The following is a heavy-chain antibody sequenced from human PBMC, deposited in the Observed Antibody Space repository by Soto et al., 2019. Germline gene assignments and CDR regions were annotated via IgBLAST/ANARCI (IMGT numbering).Heavy chain of an antibody. Sequence: QVQLQESGPGLVKPSETLSLTCTVSGGSISSYYWSWIRQPPGKGLEWIGYIYYSGSTNYNPSLKGGVTLSVDTSQHPSSLKLSSVTAADTAVYYWARGRSSRYFARHDYWGQGPLVTVSS. V-gene: IGHV4-59*01. J-gene: IGHJ4*02. CDR2: IYYSGST. CDR1: GGSISSYY. CDR3: ARGRSSRYFARHDY. D-gene: IGHD3-16*02.